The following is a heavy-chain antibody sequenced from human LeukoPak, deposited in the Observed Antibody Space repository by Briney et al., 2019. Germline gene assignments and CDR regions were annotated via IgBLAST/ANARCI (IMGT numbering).Heavy chain of an antibody. CDR1: GGSIRSYF. D-gene: IGHD6-19*01. CDR2: ISYSGST. J-gene: IGHJ5*02. CDR3: ARSGYSSGWYVT. Sequence: PSETLSLTCSVSGGSIRSYFWSCIRQPPGKGLEWIGYISYSGSTNYNPSLKSRLTISVDTSKTQFSLKLSSVTAADTAVYYCARSGYSSGWYVTWGQGTLVTVSS. V-gene: IGHV4-59*01.